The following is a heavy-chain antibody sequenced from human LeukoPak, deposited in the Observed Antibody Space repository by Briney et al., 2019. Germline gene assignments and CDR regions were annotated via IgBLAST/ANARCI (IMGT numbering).Heavy chain of an antibody. Sequence: SVKVSCKASGGTFSSYTVTWVRQAPGQGLEWMGGIIPILRSTNFAQKFQGRVTITADELTSSVYMEVSSLTSEDTAVYYCARGYDVGDYVPFNYWGQGTLVTVSS. CDR3: ARGYDVGDYVPFNY. V-gene: IGHV1-69*16. J-gene: IGHJ4*02. D-gene: IGHD4-17*01. CDR2: IIPILRST. CDR1: GGTFSSYT.